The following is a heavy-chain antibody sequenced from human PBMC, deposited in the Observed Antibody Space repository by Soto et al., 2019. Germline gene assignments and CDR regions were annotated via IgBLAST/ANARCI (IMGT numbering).Heavy chain of an antibody. CDR2: IDWDDDK. Sequence: SGPYAGAPTQPLTLTCPFSGFSLSTSGMRVSRIRQPPGKALEWLARIDWDDDKFYSTSLKTRLTISKDTSKNQVVLTMTNMDPVDTATYYCARIRGGWYGWYGMDVWGQGTTVTVSS. J-gene: IGHJ6*02. D-gene: IGHD6-19*01. CDR1: GFSLSTSGMR. V-gene: IGHV2-70*04. CDR3: ARIRGGWYGWYGMDV.